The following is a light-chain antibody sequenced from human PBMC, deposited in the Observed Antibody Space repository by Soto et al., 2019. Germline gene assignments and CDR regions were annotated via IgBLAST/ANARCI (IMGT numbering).Light chain of an antibody. J-gene: IGKJ1*01. CDR3: QEYNTSPWT. V-gene: IGKV3-15*01. CDR1: QSVNNN. CDR2: GAS. Sequence: ETLMTQSPATLSVSPGERATLSCRASQSVNNNLAGYQQKLGQAPRVLIYGASTRATGIPARFTGSGSGTEFILTITSLQSEDSAVYYCQEYNTSPWTFGQGTKVEFK.